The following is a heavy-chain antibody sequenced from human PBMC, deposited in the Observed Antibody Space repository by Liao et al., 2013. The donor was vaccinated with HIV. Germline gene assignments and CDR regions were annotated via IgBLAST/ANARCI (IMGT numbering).Heavy chain of an antibody. Sequence: QVQLQQWGAGLLKPSETLSLTCAVYGGSFSDYYWSWIRQAPGKGLEWIGEVNHSGSTNYNPSLQSRVTISVDTSKNQFSLKLSSVTAADTAVYYCARHNGGYPHTAVDYWGQGTLVTVSS. J-gene: IGHJ4*02. D-gene: IGHD3-22*01. CDR2: VNHSGST. V-gene: IGHV4-34*01. CDR1: GGSFSDYY. CDR3: ARHNGGYPHTAVDY.